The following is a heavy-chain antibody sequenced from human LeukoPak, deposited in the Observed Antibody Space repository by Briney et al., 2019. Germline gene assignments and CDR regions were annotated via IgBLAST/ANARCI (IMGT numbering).Heavy chain of an antibody. D-gene: IGHD6-13*01. Sequence: PGGSLRLSCAASGFTFSSYSMNWVRQAPGKGLEWVSYISSSSSTIYYADSVKGRFTISRDNAKNSLYLQVNSLRAEDTAVYYCAKDQYSSNWYFDYWGQGTLVTVSS. CDR3: AKDQYSSNWYFDY. V-gene: IGHV3-48*01. J-gene: IGHJ4*02. CDR2: ISSSSSTI. CDR1: GFTFSSYS.